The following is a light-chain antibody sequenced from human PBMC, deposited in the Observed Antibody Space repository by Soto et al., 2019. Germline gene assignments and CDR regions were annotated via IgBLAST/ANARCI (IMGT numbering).Light chain of an antibody. CDR2: EVS. CDR3: NSYTSSSTWV. J-gene: IGLJ3*02. Sequence: QSALTQPASVSGSPGQSITISCTGTSSDVGGYNYVSWYQQHPGKAPKLMIYEVSNRPSGVSDRFSGSKSGNTASLTISGLKAEDEADYYCNSYTSSSTWVFGGGTKRTVL. CDR1: SSDVGGYNY. V-gene: IGLV2-14*01.